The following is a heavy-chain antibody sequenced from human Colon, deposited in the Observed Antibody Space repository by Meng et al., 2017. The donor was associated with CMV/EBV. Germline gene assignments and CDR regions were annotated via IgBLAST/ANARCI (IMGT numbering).Heavy chain of an antibody. Sequence: GGSLRLSCAASGFTFSSYTMNWVRQAPGKGLEWIASISTASTYIYYAESLKGRFTISRDNAKDSLDLHMNSLIADDAAVYYCLRENRPPHRFDVWGQGTTVTVSS. CDR1: GFTFSSYT. CDR3: LRENRPPHRFDV. CDR2: ISTASTYI. D-gene: IGHD1-14*01. V-gene: IGHV3-21*01. J-gene: IGHJ6*02.